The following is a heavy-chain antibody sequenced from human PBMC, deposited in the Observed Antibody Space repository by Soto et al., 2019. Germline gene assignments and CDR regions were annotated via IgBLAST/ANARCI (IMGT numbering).Heavy chain of an antibody. V-gene: IGHV3-21*01. CDR2: ISSTSSYT. CDR1: GFTFSSYA. D-gene: IGHD6-19*01. CDR3: ARHLALAGNY. J-gene: IGHJ4*02. Sequence: PGGSLRLSCAASGFTFSSYAMNWVRQTQEKGLEWVSSISSTSSYTHYSDSVKGRFTISRDNANNSLFLQMNSLRAEDTATYYCARHLALAGNYWGQGVLVTVSS.